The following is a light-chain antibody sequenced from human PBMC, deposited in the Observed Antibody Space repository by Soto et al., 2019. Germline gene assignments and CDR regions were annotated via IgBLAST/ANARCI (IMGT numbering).Light chain of an antibody. V-gene: IGLV2-11*01. CDR2: DVK. Sequence: QSALTQPRSVSGSPGQSVTISCTGTSSDVGGYSYVSWYQQHPGKAPKLMMYDVKTRPSGIPDRFSGSKSGNTASLTISGLQAEDEADYYCFSYAGNYSFVFGSGTKVTVL. J-gene: IGLJ1*01. CDR3: FSYAGNYSFV. CDR1: SSDVGGYSY.